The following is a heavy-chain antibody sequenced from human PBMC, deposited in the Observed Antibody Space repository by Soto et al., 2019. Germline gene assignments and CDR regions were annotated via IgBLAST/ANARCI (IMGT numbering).Heavy chain of an antibody. CDR3: ARGRYGDY. CDR1: GYTFTSYG. CDR2: ISAHNGNT. J-gene: IGHJ4*02. Sequence: QVHLVPSGAEVKKPGASVKVSCKASGYTFTSYGITWVRQAPGQGLEWMGWISAHNGNTDYAQKLQGRFIVTRDTSTSTAYMELRSLRSDDTAVYYCARGRYGDYWGQGALVTVSS. D-gene: IGHD1-1*01. V-gene: IGHV1-18*01.